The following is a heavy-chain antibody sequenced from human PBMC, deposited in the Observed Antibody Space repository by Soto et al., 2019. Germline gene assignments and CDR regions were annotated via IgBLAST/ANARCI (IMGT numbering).Heavy chain of an antibody. Sequence: QVQLQESGPGLVKPSQTLSLTCTVSGGSISSGGYYWSWIRQHPGKGLEWIGYIYYSGSTYYNPFLKSRVTISVDPSKNQCSRKLSSVTAADTAVYYCARDTRLEWELAYFAYWGQGTLVTVS. D-gene: IGHD1-26*01. CDR1: GGSISSGGYY. J-gene: IGHJ4*02. V-gene: IGHV4-31*03. CDR2: IYYSGST. CDR3: ARDTRLEWELAYFAY.